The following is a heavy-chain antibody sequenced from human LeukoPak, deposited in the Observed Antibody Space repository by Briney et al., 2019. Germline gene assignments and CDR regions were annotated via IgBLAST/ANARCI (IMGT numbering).Heavy chain of an antibody. V-gene: IGHV3-48*01. CDR3: AREPDIVVVPAAIRFDP. CDR1: GFTFSSYS. CDR2: ISSSSSTI. J-gene: IGHJ5*02. D-gene: IGHD2-2*01. Sequence: GGSLRLSCAASGFTFSSYSMNWVRQAPGKGLEWVSYISSSSSTIYYADSVKGRFTISRDNAKNSLYLQMNSLRAEDTAVYYCAREPDIVVVPAAIRFDPWGQGTLVTVSS.